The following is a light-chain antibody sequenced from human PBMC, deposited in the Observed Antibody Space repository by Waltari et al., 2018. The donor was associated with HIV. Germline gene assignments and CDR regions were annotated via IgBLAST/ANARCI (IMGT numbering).Light chain of an antibody. CDR2: GND. J-gene: IGLJ1*01. CDR3: AAWDDSLRGFYV. Sequence: QSVLTQPPSASGTPGQRVTISCSGSNFNIGRNYVYWYQHVPGAAPKLLIDGNDQRRSGCPARFAGSNSGTSASLAISGLRSEDEADYYCAAWDDSLRGFYVLGTGTKVTVL. V-gene: IGLV1-47*01. CDR1: NFNIGRNY.